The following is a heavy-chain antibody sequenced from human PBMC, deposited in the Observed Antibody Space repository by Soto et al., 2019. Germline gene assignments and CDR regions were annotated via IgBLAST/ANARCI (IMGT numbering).Heavy chain of an antibody. Sequence: GGSLRLSCASSGFAFSNFGMFWVRQAPGKGLEWVAGISKDGSNKYYVDSVKGRFTISRDSFKNALFLQLDSLRVEDTAIYYCAKDLSSLGWLALGAPFDSWGPGTLVTVS. CDR3: AKDLSSLGWLALGAPFDS. J-gene: IGHJ4*02. CDR1: GFAFSNFG. D-gene: IGHD3-22*01. V-gene: IGHV3-30*18. CDR2: ISKDGSNK.